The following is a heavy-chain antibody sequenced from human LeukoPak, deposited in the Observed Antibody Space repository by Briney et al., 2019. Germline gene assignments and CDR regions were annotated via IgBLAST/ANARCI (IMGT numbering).Heavy chain of an antibody. CDR2: ISYDGSNK. V-gene: IGHV3-30*03. D-gene: IGHD6-19*01. Sequence: GGSLRLSCAASGFTFRSYGMHWVRQAPGKGLEWVAVISYDGSNKYYADSVKGRFIISRDSSKNTLYLQMNSLRAEDTAVYYCARGAVPDYWGQGTLVTVSS. CDR3: ARGAVPDY. J-gene: IGHJ4*02. CDR1: GFTFRSYG.